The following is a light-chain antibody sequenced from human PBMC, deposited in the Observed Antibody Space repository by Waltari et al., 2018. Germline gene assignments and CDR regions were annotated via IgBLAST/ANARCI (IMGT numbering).Light chain of an antibody. CDR2: GEN. Sequence: SSGLTQDPVVSVALGQTVSITCQGDSLKKSYANWYQQKPGQAPILVVYGENRRPSGVQYRFSPTRSGNTASLTITGTQAEDEPDDYCNSRDNAENSIYVFGTGTKYTVL. V-gene: IGLV3-19*01. CDR1: SLKKSY. J-gene: IGLJ1*01. CDR3: NSRDNAENSIYV.